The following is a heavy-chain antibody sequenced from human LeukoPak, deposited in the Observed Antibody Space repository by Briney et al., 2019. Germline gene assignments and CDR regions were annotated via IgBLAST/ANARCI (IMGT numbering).Heavy chain of an antibody. CDR3: ARGANSNHPGLDN. CDR2: IKYSGST. CDR1: GGSISSYY. D-gene: IGHD4-11*01. V-gene: IGHV4-59*01. J-gene: IGHJ4*02. Sequence: SETLSLTCTVSGGSISSYYWSWIRQPPRKGLEWIGYIKYSGSTNYNPSLKSRVTISVDTSKNQVSLKLSSVTAADTAVYYCARGANSNHPGLDNWGQGTLVTVSS.